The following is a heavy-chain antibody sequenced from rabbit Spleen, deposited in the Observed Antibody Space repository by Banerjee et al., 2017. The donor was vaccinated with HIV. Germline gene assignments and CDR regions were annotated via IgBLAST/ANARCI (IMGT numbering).Heavy chain of an antibody. CDR2: IYVGSSGST. V-gene: IGHV1S40*01. CDR1: GLSFSSSYH. J-gene: IGHJ3*01. Sequence: QSLEESGGDLVKPGASLTLTCTASGLSFSSSYHMCWVRQAPGKGLEWIACIYVGSSGSTYYASWAKGRFTISKTSSTTVTLQMTSLTAADTATYFCARYYIFYGMDLWGQGTLVTVS. D-gene: IGHD4-1*01. CDR3: ARYYIFYGMDL.